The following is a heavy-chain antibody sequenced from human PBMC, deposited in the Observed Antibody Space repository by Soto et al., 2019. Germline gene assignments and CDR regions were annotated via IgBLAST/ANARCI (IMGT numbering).Heavy chain of an antibody. CDR2: IYYSGSR. Sequence: SETLSLTCSVSGGSINTVGYYWTWIRQQPGKGLEWIGYIYYSGSRDYNPSLKSRVSMSVDASKNQFSLDLTSVTAADTAVYYCAKESGGYDSSTRYGLDVWAQGTTVTVSS. D-gene: IGHD5-12*01. V-gene: IGHV4-31*03. CDR3: AKESGGYDSSTRYGLDV. CDR1: GGSINTVGYY. J-gene: IGHJ6*02.